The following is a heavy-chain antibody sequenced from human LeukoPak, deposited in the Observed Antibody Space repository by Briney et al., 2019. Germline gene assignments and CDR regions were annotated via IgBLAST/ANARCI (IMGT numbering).Heavy chain of an antibody. CDR2: TKQDASEK. D-gene: IGHD6-13*01. Sequence: GGSLRLSCAASGFTFSSYWMSWVRQAPGKGLEWVANTKQDASEKYYVASVTGRFTIFKDNAKNSLYLQMNSLRAEDTAVYFCARVSLAGAFFDSWGQGTLVTVAS. J-gene: IGHJ4*02. V-gene: IGHV3-7*01. CDR3: ARVSLAGAFFDS. CDR1: GFTFSSYW.